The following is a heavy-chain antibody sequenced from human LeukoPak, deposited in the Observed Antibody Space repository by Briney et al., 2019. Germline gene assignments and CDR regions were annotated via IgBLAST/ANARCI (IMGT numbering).Heavy chain of an antibody. CDR3: ARSLKYNLVGFDY. CDR1: GCPFSSYA. CDR2: IGTGGDT. D-gene: IGHD1-1*01. Sequence: PGGSLRLSCVASGCPFSSYAMSWVRQAPGKGLEWVSFIGTGGDTNYAVSVKGRFTISRDNSKNTVYLQMSSVRAEDTALYYCARSLKYNLVGFDYWGQGTLVTVSS. J-gene: IGHJ4*02. V-gene: IGHV3-23*01.